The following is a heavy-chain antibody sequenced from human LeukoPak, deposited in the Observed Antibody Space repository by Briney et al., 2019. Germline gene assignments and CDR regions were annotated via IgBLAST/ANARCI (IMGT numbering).Heavy chain of an antibody. CDR1: GGSISSYY. D-gene: IGHD3-10*01. CDR3: ARDYNNYIVDH. CDR2: IYTSGST. Sequence: SETLSLTCTVSGGSISSYYWSWIRQPAGKGLEWIGRIYTSGSTNYNPSLKSRVTISVDTSKNQFSLNLTSVTAADTAIYYCARDYNNYIVDHWGQGALVTVSS. V-gene: IGHV4-4*07. J-gene: IGHJ4*02.